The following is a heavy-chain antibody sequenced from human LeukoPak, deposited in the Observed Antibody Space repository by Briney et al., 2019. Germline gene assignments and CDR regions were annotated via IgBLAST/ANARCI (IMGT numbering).Heavy chain of an antibody. Sequence: SETQSLTCAVYGGSFSGYYWSWIRQPPGKGLEWIGEINHSGSTNYNPSLKSRVTISVDTSKNQFSLKLSSVTAADTAVYYCARVVVVTDHALDAFDIWGQGTMVTVPS. CDR2: INHSGST. V-gene: IGHV4-34*01. CDR3: ARVVVVTDHALDAFDI. J-gene: IGHJ3*02. D-gene: IGHD3-22*01. CDR1: GGSFSGYY.